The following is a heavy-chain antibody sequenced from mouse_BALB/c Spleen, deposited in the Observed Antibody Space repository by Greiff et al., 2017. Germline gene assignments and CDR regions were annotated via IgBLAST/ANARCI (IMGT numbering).Heavy chain of an antibody. CDR3: AREGANYAMDY. D-gene: IGHD3-1*01. V-gene: IGHV5-6-3*01. CDR1: GFTFSSYG. Sequence: EVKLMESGGGLVQPGGSLKLSCAASGFTFSSYGMSWVRQTPDKRLELVATINSNGGSTYYPDSVKGRFTISRDNAKNTLYLQMSSLKSEDTAMYYCAREGANYAMDYWGQGTSVTVSS. CDR2: INSNGGST. J-gene: IGHJ4*01.